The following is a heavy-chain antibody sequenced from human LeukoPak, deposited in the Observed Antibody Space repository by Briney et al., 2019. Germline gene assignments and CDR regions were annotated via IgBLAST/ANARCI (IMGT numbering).Heavy chain of an antibody. V-gene: IGHV4-61*08. D-gene: IGHD2-2*01. Sequence: PSETLSLTCTVSGGSVSSGGYYWSWIRQPPGKGLEWFGYIYYSGSTNCNPSLKSRVTISLDTSRNQFSLKLSSVTAADTAVYYCASLFCTRTSCFFLDPWGQGTLVTVSS. J-gene: IGHJ5*02. CDR1: GGSVSSGGYY. CDR3: ASLFCTRTSCFFLDP. CDR2: IYYSGST.